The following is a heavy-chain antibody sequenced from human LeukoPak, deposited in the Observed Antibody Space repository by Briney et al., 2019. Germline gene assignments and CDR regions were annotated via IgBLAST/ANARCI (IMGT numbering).Heavy chain of an antibody. Sequence: GGSLRLSCAASGFTFSDYGMHWVRQTPGWGLEWVAAIWYDGSNKYYADSVEGRFTISRDNSKNTLYLQMNSLRGEDMALYYCARDIVAAGGRYFDHWGQGTLVTVSS. CDR3: ARDIVAAGGRYFDH. CDR1: GFTFSDYG. D-gene: IGHD6-13*01. CDR2: IWYDGSNK. J-gene: IGHJ4*02. V-gene: IGHV3-33*01.